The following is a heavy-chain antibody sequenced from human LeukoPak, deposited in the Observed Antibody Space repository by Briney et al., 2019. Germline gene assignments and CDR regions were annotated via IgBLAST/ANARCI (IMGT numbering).Heavy chain of an antibody. V-gene: IGHV3-48*03. Sequence: PGGSLRLSCAASGFSFSSYEMNWVRQAPGKGLEWISYISATGTVTHYADSVEGRFVISRDNGRNSMYLQMNSLRAEDTAVYYCTRDRYYFGSGSYPWYFDLWGRGTLVTVSS. CDR2: ISATGTVT. J-gene: IGHJ2*01. D-gene: IGHD3-10*01. CDR1: GFSFSSYE. CDR3: TRDRYYFGSGSYPWYFDL.